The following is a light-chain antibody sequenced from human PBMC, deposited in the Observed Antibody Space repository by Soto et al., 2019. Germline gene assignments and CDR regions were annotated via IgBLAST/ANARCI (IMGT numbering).Light chain of an antibody. J-gene: IGKJ4*01. CDR2: DAS. Sequence: DIQMTQSPSSLSASVGDRVTITCQASQNLNNYLNWYQQKPGRAPKLLIYDASNLEAGVPSRFRGSGSGTDFTLTISSLQPEDFATYYCQQSYSTPPFGGGTKVDIK. V-gene: IGKV1-39*01. CDR1: QNLNNY. CDR3: QQSYSTPP.